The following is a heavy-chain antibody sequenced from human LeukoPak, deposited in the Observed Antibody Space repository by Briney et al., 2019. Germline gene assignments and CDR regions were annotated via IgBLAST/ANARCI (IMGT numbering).Heavy chain of an antibody. CDR2: INPNSGGT. D-gene: IGHD2-21*02. CDR3: ASAPMGDLRPFDY. Sequence: ASVKVSCKASGYTFTGYYMHWVRQAPGQGLEWMGWINPNSGGTNYAQKFQGRVTMTRDTSVSTAYMELSRLRSDDTAVYYCASAPMGDLRPFDYWGQGALVTVSS. CDR1: GYTFTGYY. V-gene: IGHV1-2*02. J-gene: IGHJ4*02.